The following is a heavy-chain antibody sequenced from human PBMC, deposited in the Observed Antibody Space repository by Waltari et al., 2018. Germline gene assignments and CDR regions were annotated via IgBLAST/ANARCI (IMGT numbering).Heavy chain of an antibody. CDR1: GCTVRSDA. V-gene: IGHV1-69*10. J-gene: IGHJ6*02. CDR2: IIPMLGMS. D-gene: IGHD3-16*01. CDR3: AIDRSEGGMDV. Sequence: QVQLVQSGAEVKKPGSSVKVSCTASGCTVRSDAISWVRQAPGHGFEWMGGIIPMLGMSNHAKNFQGRVTITADKSTSTAYMELGSLRSEDTAVYYCAIDRSEGGMDVWGQGTTVTVSS.